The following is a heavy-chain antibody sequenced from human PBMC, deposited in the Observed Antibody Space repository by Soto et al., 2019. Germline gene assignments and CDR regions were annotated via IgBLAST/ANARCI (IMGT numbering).Heavy chain of an antibody. Sequence: SETLSLTCGVSGGTVASSHWWSWVRQSPGGGLEWIGNVYHTGDTNLNPSLQSRVTISVDNSKDTAFLQMNSLGPDDTSVYYCAREYLDHGPDVWGQGTSVTVSS. CDR2: VYHTGDT. CDR1: GGTVASSHW. J-gene: IGHJ6*02. V-gene: IGHV4-4*02. CDR3: AREYLDHGPDV.